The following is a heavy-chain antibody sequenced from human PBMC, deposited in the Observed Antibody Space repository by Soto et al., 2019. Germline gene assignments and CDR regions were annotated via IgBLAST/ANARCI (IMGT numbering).Heavy chain of an antibody. CDR3: AKTKGGYCSGGSCYSVFGFPYWYFDL. D-gene: IGHD2-15*01. V-gene: IGHV4-39*01. J-gene: IGHJ2*01. CDR2: IYYSGST. CDR1: GGSISSSSYY. Sequence: QLQLQESGPGLVKPSETLSLTCTVSGGSISSSSYYWGWIRQPPGKGLEWIGSIYYSGSTYYNPSLKSRVTISVDTSKNQFSLKLSSVTAVDTAVYYCAKTKGGYCSGGSCYSVFGFPYWYFDLWGRGTLVTVSS.